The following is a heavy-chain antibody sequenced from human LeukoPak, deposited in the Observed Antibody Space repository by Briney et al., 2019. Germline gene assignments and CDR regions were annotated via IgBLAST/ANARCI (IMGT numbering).Heavy chain of an antibody. CDR3: ARLLGWYSSSWYQDRFDY. CDR1: GFTFSSYW. Sequence: PGGSLRLSCAASGFTFSSYWMHWVRQAPGKGLVWVSRINSDGSSTNYADSVKGRFTISRDNAKNTLYLQMNSLRAEDTAVYYCARLLGWYSSSWYQDRFDYWGQGTLVTVSS. CDR2: INSDGSST. J-gene: IGHJ4*02. D-gene: IGHD6-13*01. V-gene: IGHV3-74*01.